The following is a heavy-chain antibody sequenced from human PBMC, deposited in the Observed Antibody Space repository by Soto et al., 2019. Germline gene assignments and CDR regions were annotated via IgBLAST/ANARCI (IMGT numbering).Heavy chain of an antibody. CDR1: GGSISSGVYY. Sequence: QVQLQESGPGLVKPSQTLSLTCTVSGGSISSGVYYWSWLRQHPGKGLEWIGYIFYSGSTYYNPSLKSRVTISVDTSKSQFSLKLSSVTAADTAVYYCAIYDSSGSRGFQHWGQGTLVTVSS. D-gene: IGHD3-22*01. V-gene: IGHV4-31*03. CDR3: AIYDSSGSRGFQH. J-gene: IGHJ1*01. CDR2: IFYSGST.